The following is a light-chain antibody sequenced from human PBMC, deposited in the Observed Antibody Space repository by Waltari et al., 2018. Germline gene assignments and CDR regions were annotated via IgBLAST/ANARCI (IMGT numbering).Light chain of an antibody. CDR3: QQYNTLPVT. V-gene: IGKV1-5*03. J-gene: IGKJ4*01. CDR2: KSS. Sequence: LAWYQHKPGKAPKALRHKSSLLESGVPLRFSGSGYGTEFTLSISSLQPDDFATYYCQQYNTLPVTFGGGTTVEI.